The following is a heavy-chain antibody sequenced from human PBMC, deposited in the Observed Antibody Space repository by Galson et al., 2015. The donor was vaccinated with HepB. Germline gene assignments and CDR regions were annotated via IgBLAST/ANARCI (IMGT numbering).Heavy chain of an antibody. V-gene: IGHV1-18*04. CDR1: GYTFTSYG. Sequence: SVKVSCKASGYTFTSYGISWVRQAPGQGLEWMGWISAYNGNTNYAQKLQGRVTMTTDTSTSTAYMELRSLRSDDTAVYYCARGEYGSGSYYNNWFDPWGQGTLVTVSS. D-gene: IGHD3-10*01. J-gene: IGHJ5*02. CDR3: ARGEYGSGSYYNNWFDP. CDR2: ISAYNGNT.